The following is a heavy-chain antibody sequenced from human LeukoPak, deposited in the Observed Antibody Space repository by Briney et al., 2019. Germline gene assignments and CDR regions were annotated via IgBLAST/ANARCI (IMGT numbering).Heavy chain of an antibody. D-gene: IGHD3-10*01. CDR1: GGSISSRSYY. J-gene: IGHJ4*02. CDR2: ICYSGST. V-gene: IGHV4-39*01. CDR3: ARHPHYYGSIPLDYFDY. Sequence: PSEPLSLTCTVSGGSISSRSYYWGWIRQPPGNGLEWIGRICYSGSTYYNPYLKSRVTISVDTYKNQFSLKLSSVTAADTAVYYCARHPHYYGSIPLDYFDYWGQGTLVTVSS.